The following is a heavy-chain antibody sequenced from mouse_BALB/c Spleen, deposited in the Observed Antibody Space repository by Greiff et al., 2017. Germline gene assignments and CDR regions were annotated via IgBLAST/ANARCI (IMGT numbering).Heavy chain of an antibody. D-gene: IGHD1-2*01. CDR3: ARKDGYYAMDY. CDR1: GFSLTSYG. CDR2: IWAGGST. Sequence: QVQLKESGPGLVAPSQSLSITCTVSGFSLTSYGVHWVRQPPGKGLEWLGVIWAGGSTNYNSALMSRLSISKDNSKSQVFFKMNSLQADDTAIYYCARKDGYYAMDYWGQGTSVTVSS. J-gene: IGHJ4*01. V-gene: IGHV2-9*02.